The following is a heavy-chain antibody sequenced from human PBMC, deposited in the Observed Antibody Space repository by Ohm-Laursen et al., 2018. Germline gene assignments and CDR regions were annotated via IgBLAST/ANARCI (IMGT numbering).Heavy chain of an antibody. D-gene: IGHD3-9*01. CDR3: ARVKLTYYDILTGYYSPYYYGTDV. V-gene: IGHV3-74*01. CDR2: INSDGSST. Sequence: SLRLSCAASGFTFSSYWMHWVRQAPGKGLVWVSRINSDGSSTSYADSVKGRFTISRDNAKNTLYLQMNSLRAEDTAVYYCARVKLTYYDILTGYYSPYYYGTDVWGQGTTVTVSS. CDR1: GFTFSSYW. J-gene: IGHJ6*02.